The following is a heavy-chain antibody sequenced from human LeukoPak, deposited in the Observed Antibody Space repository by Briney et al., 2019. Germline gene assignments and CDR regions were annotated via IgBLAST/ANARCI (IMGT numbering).Heavy chain of an antibody. CDR1: GFIVNSYA. J-gene: IGHJ5*02. V-gene: IGHV3-66*02. CDR3: ARDRAEGKTWVEFDP. CDR2: IYSDGVT. Sequence: GGSLRLSCAASGFIVNSYAMSWVRQAPGKGLAWVSLIYSDGVTQYADSVKGRFTVSRDNSKNTLYLQMNSLRDEDTAVYFCARDRAEGKTWVEFDPWGQGTLVTVSS.